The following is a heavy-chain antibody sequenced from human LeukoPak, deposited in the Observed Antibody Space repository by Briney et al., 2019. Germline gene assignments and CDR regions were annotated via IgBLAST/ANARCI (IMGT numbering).Heavy chain of an antibody. Sequence: PGGSLRLSCAASGFTFSSYAMSWVRQAPGKGLEWVSAISGSGGSTYYADSVKGRSTISRDNSKNTLYLQMNSLRAEDTAVYYCATMGFIAAALDYWGQGTQVTVSS. CDR1: GFTFSSYA. V-gene: IGHV3-23*01. CDR3: ATMGFIAAALDY. D-gene: IGHD6-6*01. CDR2: ISGSGGST. J-gene: IGHJ4*02.